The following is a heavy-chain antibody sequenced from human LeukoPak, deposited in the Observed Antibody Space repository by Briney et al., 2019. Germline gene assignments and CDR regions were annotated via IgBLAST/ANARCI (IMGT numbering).Heavy chain of an antibody. CDR3: ARGFGGRDAFDI. D-gene: IGHD1-26*01. CDR2: IYYSGST. J-gene: IGHJ3*02. Sequence: PSETLSLTCTVSGGSISSSSYYWSWIRQPPGKGLEWIGYIYYSGSTNYNPSLKSRVTISVDTSKNQFSLKLSSVTAADTAVYYCARGFGGRDAFDIWGQGTMVTVSS. CDR1: GGSISSSSYY. V-gene: IGHV4-61*01.